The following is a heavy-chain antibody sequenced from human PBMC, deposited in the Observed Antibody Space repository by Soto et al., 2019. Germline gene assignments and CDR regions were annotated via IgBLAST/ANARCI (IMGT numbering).Heavy chain of an antibody. V-gene: IGHV3-66*01. D-gene: IGHD3-22*01. Sequence: GGSLRLSCAASGFTVSSNYMSWVRQAPGKGLEWVSVIYSGGSTYYADSVKGRFTISRDNSKNTLYLQMNSLRAEDTAVYYCARGGIHYDSSGDFDYWGQGTLVTVSS. J-gene: IGHJ4*02. CDR3: ARGGIHYDSSGDFDY. CDR1: GFTVSSNY. CDR2: IYSGGST.